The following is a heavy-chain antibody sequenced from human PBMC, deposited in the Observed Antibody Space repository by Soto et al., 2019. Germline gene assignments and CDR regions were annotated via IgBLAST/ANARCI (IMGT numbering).Heavy chain of an antibody. D-gene: IGHD3-10*01. Sequence: SETLSLTCAVYGESFSGYYWSWIRQPPGKGLEWIGEIHDSGSTNYNPSLKSRVTISVDTSKRQSSLKLSSVTAADTAVYYCAREARGVISGMDVWGQGTTVTVSS. CDR2: IHDSGST. CDR3: AREARGVISGMDV. V-gene: IGHV4-34*01. CDR1: GESFSGYY. J-gene: IGHJ6*02.